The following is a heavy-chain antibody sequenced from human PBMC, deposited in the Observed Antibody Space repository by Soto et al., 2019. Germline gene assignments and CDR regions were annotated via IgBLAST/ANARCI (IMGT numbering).Heavy chain of an antibody. J-gene: IGHJ3*02. CDR1: GVSISSSY. D-gene: IGHD3-22*01. CDR3: ERGMYDSSGFSNPFDI. V-gene: IGHV4-59*01. Sequence: QVQLQESGPGLVKPSETLSLTCTVSGVSISSSYWSWIRQSPGKEMQWIGYIYYSGSVKYNPSLNRRVTISAEMSRNQWSLSVAPVTAADTALYYCERGMYDSSGFSNPFDIWGQGTMVTVSS. CDR2: IYYSGSV.